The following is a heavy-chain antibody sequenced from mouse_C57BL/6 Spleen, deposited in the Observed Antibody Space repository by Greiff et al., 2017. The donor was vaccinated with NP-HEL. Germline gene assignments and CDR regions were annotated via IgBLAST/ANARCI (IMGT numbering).Heavy chain of an antibody. CDR1: GFNIKDSY. J-gene: IGHJ3*01. Sequence: EVQLQQSGAELVRPGASVKLSCTASGFNIKDSYMHWVKQRPEQGLEWIGRIDPEDGDTEYAPKFQGKATMTADTSSNTAYLQLSSLTSEDTAVYYCTTPYGSSSRFAYWGQGTLVTVSA. CDR2: IDPEDGDT. V-gene: IGHV14-1*01. D-gene: IGHD1-1*01. CDR3: TTPYGSSSRFAY.